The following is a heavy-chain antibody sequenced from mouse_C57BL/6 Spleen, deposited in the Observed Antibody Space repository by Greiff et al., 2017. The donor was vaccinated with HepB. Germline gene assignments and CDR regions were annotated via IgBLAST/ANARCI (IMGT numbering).Heavy chain of an antibody. D-gene: IGHD2-4*01. J-gene: IGHJ3*01. CDR2: ISDGGSYT. CDR3: ARDRAHPNDYDKFAY. V-gene: IGHV5-4*01. Sequence: EVKVVESGGGLVKPGGSLKLSCAASGFTFSSYAMSWVRQTPEKRLEWVATISDGGSYTYYPDNVKGRFTISRDNAKNNLYLQMSHLKSEDTAMYYCARDRAHPNDYDKFAYWGQGTLVTVSA. CDR1: GFTFSSYA.